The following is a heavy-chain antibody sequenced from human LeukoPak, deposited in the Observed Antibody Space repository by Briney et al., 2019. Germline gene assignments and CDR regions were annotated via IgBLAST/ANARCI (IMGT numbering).Heavy chain of an antibody. V-gene: IGHV4-34*01. Sequence: SETLSLTCAVYGGSFSGYYWSWIRQPPGKGLEWIGEINHSGSTNYNPSLKSRVTISVDTSKNQFSLKLSSVTAADTAVYYCARFGDYYYYYYMDVWGKGTTVTVSS. CDR1: GGSFSGYY. J-gene: IGHJ6*03. CDR2: INHSGST. D-gene: IGHD4-17*01. CDR3: ARFGDYYYYYYMDV.